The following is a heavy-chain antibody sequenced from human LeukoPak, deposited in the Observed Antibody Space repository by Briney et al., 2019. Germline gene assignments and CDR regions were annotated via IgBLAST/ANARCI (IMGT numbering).Heavy chain of an antibody. CDR2: INHSGST. J-gene: IGHJ4*02. CDR1: GGSFSGYY. D-gene: IGHD3-10*01. Sequence: SETLSLTCAVYGGSFSGYYRSWIRQPPGKGLEWIGEINHSGSTNYNPSLKSRVTLSVDTSKNQFSLKLSSVTAADTAVYYCARGLRRSNYYGSGSYYRGSYYFDYWGRGTLVTVSS. CDR3: ARGLRRSNYYGSGSYYRGSYYFDY. V-gene: IGHV4-34*01.